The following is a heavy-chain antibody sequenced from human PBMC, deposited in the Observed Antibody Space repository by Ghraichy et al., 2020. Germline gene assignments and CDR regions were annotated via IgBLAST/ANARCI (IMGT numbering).Heavy chain of an antibody. CDR2: INHSGST. CDR1: GGSFSGHY. D-gene: IGHD3-10*01. CDR3: ARHDYYGAGGGY. J-gene: IGHJ4*02. Sequence: ESLNISCAVYGGSFSGHYWSWIRQPPGKGLEWIGEINHSGSTNYNPSLKSRVTMSVDTSKNQFSLKLSSVTAADTAVYYCARHDYYGAGGGYWGQGTLVTVSS. V-gene: IGHV4-34*01.